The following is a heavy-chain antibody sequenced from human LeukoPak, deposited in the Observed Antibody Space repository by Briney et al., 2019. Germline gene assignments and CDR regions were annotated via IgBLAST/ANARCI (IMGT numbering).Heavy chain of an antibody. CDR1: GFTVSSNH. D-gene: IGHD6-19*01. CDR3: AKAFAAQQWLTLGY. V-gene: IGHV3-66*01. Sequence: PGGSLRLSCAASGFTVSSNHMSWVRQAPGKGLEWVSVIYSGGSTYYAGSVKGRFTISRDNSKNTLYLQMNSLRAEDTAVYYCAKAFAAQQWLTLGYWGQGTLVTVSS. J-gene: IGHJ4*02. CDR2: IYSGGST.